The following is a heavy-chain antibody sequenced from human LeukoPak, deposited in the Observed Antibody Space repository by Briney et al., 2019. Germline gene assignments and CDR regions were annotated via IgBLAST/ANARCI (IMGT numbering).Heavy chain of an antibody. CDR3: TRDPLYGALDS. CDR1: GFTFGSYW. CDR2: IQLDGSQG. V-gene: IGHV3-7*01. D-gene: IGHD4-17*01. Sequence: PGGSLRLSCVASGFTFGSYWMTCVRQAPGKGLEWVANIQLDGSQGLYVDSVKGRFIISRDNAKKSLYLQMNSLRAEDTAVYYCTRDPLYGALDSWGQGTLVTVSS. J-gene: IGHJ4*02.